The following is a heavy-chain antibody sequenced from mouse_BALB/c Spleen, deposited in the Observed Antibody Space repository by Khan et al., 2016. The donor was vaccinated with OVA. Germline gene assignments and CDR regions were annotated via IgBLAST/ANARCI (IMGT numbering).Heavy chain of an antibody. CDR3: ERVYGGDFDY. CDR2: ISYSGNT. J-gene: IGHJ2*01. Sequence: EVQLQESGPGLVKPSQSLSLICTVTGYSITSDYAWNWIRQFPGNKLEWMGFISYSGNTNYNPSLKSRISITRDTSKKQFFLHLNSVTTEDTATYYCERVYGGDFDYWGQGTTLTVSS. CDR1: GYSITSDYA. D-gene: IGHD1-1*01. V-gene: IGHV3-2*02.